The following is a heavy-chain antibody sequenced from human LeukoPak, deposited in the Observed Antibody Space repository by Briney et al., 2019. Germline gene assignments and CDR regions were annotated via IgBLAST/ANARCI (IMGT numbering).Heavy chain of an antibody. D-gene: IGHD3-10*01. CDR3: ARGVRGSYYTTPLD. Sequence: SETLSLTCTVSGAAISDYFWSWIRQPPGKGLEWIGYIYYSGSTNYNPSLKSRVTISVDTSKNQFSLKLSSVTAADTAVYYCARGVRGSYYTTPLDWGQGTLVTVSS. J-gene: IGHJ4*02. CDR2: IYYSGST. V-gene: IGHV4-59*08. CDR1: GAAISDYF.